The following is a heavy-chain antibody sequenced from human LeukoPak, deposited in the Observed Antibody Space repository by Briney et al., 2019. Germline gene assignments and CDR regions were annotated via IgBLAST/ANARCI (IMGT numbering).Heavy chain of an antibody. CDR3: ARDGGSDGSYFDY. Sequence: ASVKVSCKASGYTFTSNGISWVRQAPGQGLEWMGWISAYNDNTNYAQKLQGRVTMTTDTSTSTANMELRSLRSDDTAVYYCARDGGSDGSYFDYWGQGTLVTVSS. D-gene: IGHD3-16*01. J-gene: IGHJ4*02. CDR1: GYTFTSNG. V-gene: IGHV1-18*01. CDR2: ISAYNDNT.